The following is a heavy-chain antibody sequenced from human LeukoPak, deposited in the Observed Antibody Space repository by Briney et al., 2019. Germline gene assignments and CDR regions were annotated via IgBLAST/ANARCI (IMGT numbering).Heavy chain of an antibody. J-gene: IGHJ4*02. CDR2: ISSSSSHI. D-gene: IGHD1-1*01. CDR3: ARDPFKGGGTSTHFDY. Sequence: PGGSLRLSYAASGFTFSTYSMNWVRQAPGKGLEWVSSISSSSSHIYYADSMKGRFTISRDNAKNSLCLQMNSLRAEDTAVYYCARDPFKGGGTSTHFDYWGQGTLVTVSS. V-gene: IGHV3-21*01. CDR1: GFTFSTYS.